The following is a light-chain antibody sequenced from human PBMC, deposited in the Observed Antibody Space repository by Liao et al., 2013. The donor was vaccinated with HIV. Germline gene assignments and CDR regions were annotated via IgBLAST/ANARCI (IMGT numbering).Light chain of an antibody. CDR3: YSAADNNWV. CDR1: VLAKKS. Sequence: SYELTQPSSVSVSPGQTARITCSGDVLAKKSARWFQQKPGQAPVVVIYQDSERPSGIPERFSGSSSGTTVTLTISGAQVEDEADYYCYSAADNNWVFGGGTKLTVL. CDR2: QDS. J-gene: IGLJ3*02. V-gene: IGLV3-27*01.